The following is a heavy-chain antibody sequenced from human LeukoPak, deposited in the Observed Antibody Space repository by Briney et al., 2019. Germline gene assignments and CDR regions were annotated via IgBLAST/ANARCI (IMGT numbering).Heavy chain of an antibody. V-gene: IGHV1-69*13. Sequence: HRASVKVSCKASGGTFSSYAISWVRQAPGQGLEWMGGIIPIFGTANYAQKFQGRVTITADESTSTAYMELSSLRSEDTAVYYCARGRDFDWLSAFDYWGQGTLVTVSS. J-gene: IGHJ4*02. D-gene: IGHD3-9*01. CDR2: IIPIFGTA. CDR3: ARGRDFDWLSAFDY. CDR1: GGTFSSYA.